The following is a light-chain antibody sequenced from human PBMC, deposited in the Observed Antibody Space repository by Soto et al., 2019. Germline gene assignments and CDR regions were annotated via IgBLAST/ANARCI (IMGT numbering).Light chain of an antibody. CDR3: QQYFSYPLT. V-gene: IGKV1-8*01. J-gene: IGKJ4*01. CDR2: DAS. Sequence: AIRMTQSPSSLSASAGDRVTITCRASQGINNYLAWYQQRPGKAPKLLIYDASTLHSGVPSKFSGSGSGTDFTLTISYLQSEDFVTYYCQQYFSYPLTFGGGTRVEIK. CDR1: QGINNY.